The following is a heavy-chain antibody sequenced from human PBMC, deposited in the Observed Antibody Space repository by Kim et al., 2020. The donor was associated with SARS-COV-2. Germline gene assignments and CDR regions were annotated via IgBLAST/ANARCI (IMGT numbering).Heavy chain of an antibody. CDR3: AKGVRVHYGAKSRLLSPFDY. J-gene: IGHJ4*02. Sequence: GGSLRLSCAASGFTFSSYAMSWVRQAPGKGLEWVSAISGSGGSTYYADSVKGRFTISRDNSKNTLYLQMNSLRAEDTAVYYCAKGVRVHYGAKSRLLSPFDYWGQGTLVTVSS. CDR2: ISGSGGST. CDR1: GFTFSSYA. V-gene: IGHV3-23*01. D-gene: IGHD4-17*01.